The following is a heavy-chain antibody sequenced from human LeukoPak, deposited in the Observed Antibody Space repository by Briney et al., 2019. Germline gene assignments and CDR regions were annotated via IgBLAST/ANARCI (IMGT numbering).Heavy chain of an antibody. V-gene: IGHV3-74*01. Sequence: EGSLRLSCAASGFTFTSYWIHWVRQAPGKGLVWVSRLNRDGSSAAYADSVKGRFTISRDNAGDTLYLQLNSLTTEDTAVYYCARGHSTATYYVGDYCEQARLVTVSS. CDR2: LNRDGSSA. D-gene: IGHD3-22*01. CDR3: ARGHSTATYYVGDY. CDR1: GFTFTSYW. J-gene: IGHJ4*02.